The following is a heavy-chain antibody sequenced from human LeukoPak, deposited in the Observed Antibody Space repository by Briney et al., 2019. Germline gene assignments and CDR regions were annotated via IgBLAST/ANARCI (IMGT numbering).Heavy chain of an antibody. CDR3: TREGQQWRYYFDY. V-gene: IGHV3-49*03. CDR1: GFTFGDYA. Sequence: GGSLRLSCTASGFTFGDYAMSWFRQAPGKGLEWVGFIRSKAYGGTTEYAASVKGRFTISRDDSKSIAYLQMNSLKTEDTAVYYCTREGQQWRYYFDYWGQGTLVTVSS. J-gene: IGHJ4*02. CDR2: IRSKAYGGTT. D-gene: IGHD6-19*01.